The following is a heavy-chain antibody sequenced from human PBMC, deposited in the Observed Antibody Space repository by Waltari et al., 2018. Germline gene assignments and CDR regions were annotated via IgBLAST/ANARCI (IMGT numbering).Heavy chain of an antibody. Sequence: EVQLVESGGSVVRPGGSLRLSCVASGFIFDDYGLTWVRQVPGKGLGWVSGINWSGDNAGEADSVKGRFTVSRDNAKNSLYLEMNSLRAEDTALYHCARNFGTGYFYYGMDVWGQGTTVTVSS. D-gene: IGHD2-15*01. J-gene: IGHJ6*02. CDR3: ARNFGTGYFYYGMDV. V-gene: IGHV3-20*01. CDR1: GFIFDDYG. CDR2: INWSGDNA.